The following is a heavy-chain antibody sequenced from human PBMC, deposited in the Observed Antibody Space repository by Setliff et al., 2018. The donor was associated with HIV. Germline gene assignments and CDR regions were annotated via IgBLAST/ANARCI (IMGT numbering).Heavy chain of an antibody. CDR1: GFTFSSYS. D-gene: IGHD3-3*01. Sequence: GESLKISCAASGFTFSSYSMNWVRQAPGKGLEWVSSISSSSSYIYYADSVKGRFTISRDNAKNSLYLQMNSLRAEDTAVYYCARDSMGGPKHYDFWITSYYYYGMDVWGQGTTVTVSS. V-gene: IGHV3-21*01. CDR3: ARDSMGGPKHYDFWITSYYYYGMDV. J-gene: IGHJ6*02. CDR2: ISSSSSYI.